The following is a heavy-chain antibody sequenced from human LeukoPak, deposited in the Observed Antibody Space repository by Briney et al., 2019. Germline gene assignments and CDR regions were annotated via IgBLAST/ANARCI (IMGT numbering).Heavy chain of an antibody. CDR3: ARQVVFDY. J-gene: IGHJ4*02. CDR1: GGPFNDYS. Sequence: SETLSLTCAVSGGPFNDYSWTWIRQSPVKGLEWIGDIDHTGKTNYNPSLKSRATISVDVSKSQFSLKLISVTAADTAVYYCARQVVFDYWGQGILVTVSS. V-gene: IGHV4-34*01. D-gene: IGHD2-2*01. CDR2: IDHTGKT.